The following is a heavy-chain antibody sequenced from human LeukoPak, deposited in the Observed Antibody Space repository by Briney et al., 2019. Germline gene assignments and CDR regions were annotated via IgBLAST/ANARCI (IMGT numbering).Heavy chain of an antibody. D-gene: IGHD3-22*01. CDR1: GYTFTSYY. CDR3: ARGSDSSGYYHLNWFDP. J-gene: IGHJ5*02. CDR2: INPSGGST. V-gene: IGHV1-46*01. Sequence: GASVKVSCKASGYTFTSYYIHWVRQAPGQGLEWMGIINPSGGSTSYAQKFQGRVTMTRDTSTSTVYMELSSLRCEDTAVYYCARGSDSSGYYHLNWFDPWGQGTLVTVSS.